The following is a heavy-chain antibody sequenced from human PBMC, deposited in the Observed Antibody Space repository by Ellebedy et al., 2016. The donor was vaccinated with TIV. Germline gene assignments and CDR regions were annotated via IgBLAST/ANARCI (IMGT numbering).Heavy chain of an antibody. CDR2: ISSNSGNK. V-gene: IGHV3-21*01. CDR3: ARGPVDTSMVIDY. J-gene: IGHJ4*02. D-gene: IGHD5-18*01. CDR1: GFTFSSYN. Sequence: PGGSLRLSCAASGFTFSSYNMNWVRQAPGKGLEWVSSISSNSGNKYCADSVEGRFTISRDNARNSLYLQMNSLRAEDTAVYYCARGPVDTSMVIDYWGQGTLVTVSS.